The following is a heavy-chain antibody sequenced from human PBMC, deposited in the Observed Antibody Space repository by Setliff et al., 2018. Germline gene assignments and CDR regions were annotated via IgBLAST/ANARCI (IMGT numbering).Heavy chain of an antibody. D-gene: IGHD6-19*01. Sequence: SETLSLTCTVSGGSISSYYWSWIRQPAGKGLEWIGHIYIGGSANYNPSLKSRVTMSIDTSKNQFSLKLNSVTAADMAVYYCAREQWLDPPGYYYMDVWAKGTTVIVSS. V-gene: IGHV4-4*07. CDR2: IYIGGSA. CDR1: GGSISSYY. J-gene: IGHJ6*03. CDR3: AREQWLDPPGYYYMDV.